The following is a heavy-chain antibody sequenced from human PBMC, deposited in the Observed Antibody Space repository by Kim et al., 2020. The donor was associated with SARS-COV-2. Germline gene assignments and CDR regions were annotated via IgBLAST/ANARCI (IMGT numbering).Heavy chain of an antibody. CDR2: INHSGST. CDR1: GGSFSGYY. V-gene: IGHV4-34*01. Sequence: SETLSLTCAVYGGSFSGYYWSWIRQPPGKGLEWIGEINHSGSTNYNPSLKSRVTISVDTSKNQFSLKLSSVTAADTAVYYCARGSDYYYYGMDVWGQGTTVTVSS. CDR3: ARGSDYYYYGMDV. J-gene: IGHJ6*02.